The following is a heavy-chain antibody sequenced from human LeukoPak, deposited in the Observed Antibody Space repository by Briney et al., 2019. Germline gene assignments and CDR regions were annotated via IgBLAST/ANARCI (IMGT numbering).Heavy chain of an antibody. CDR3: ATYCSSTSCRKSDAFDI. J-gene: IGHJ3*02. Sequence: ASVKVSCKASGYTFTSYYMHWVRQAPGQGLEWMGIINPSGGSTSYAQKFQGRVTMTRDTSTSTVYMELSSLRSEDTAVYYCATYCSSTSCRKSDAFDIWGQGTMVTVSS. CDR1: GYTFTSYY. V-gene: IGHV1-46*01. D-gene: IGHD2-2*01. CDR2: INPSGGST.